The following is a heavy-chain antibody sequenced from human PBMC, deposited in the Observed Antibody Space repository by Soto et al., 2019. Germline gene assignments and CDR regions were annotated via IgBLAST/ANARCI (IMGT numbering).Heavy chain of an antibody. Sequence: PXGALRLTCAASGFTFDDYSMHWVRQAPGKGLEWVSGISWNSGSIGYADSVKGRFTISRDNAKNSLYLQMNSLRAEDTALYYCAKDIHRQFIKWFDSWAQGTLVTVSS. CDR3: AKDIHRQFIKWFDS. J-gene: IGHJ5*01. V-gene: IGHV3-9*01. CDR1: GFTFDDYS. CDR2: ISWNSGSI.